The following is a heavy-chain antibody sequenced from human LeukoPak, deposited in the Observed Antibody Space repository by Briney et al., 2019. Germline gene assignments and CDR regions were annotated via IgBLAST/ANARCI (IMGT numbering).Heavy chain of an antibody. V-gene: IGHV3-53*01. D-gene: IGHD1-26*01. CDR1: GFIFSSYS. CDR3: ARGSVRAFDI. CDR2: IYSGGTT. Sequence: PGGSLRLSCAASGFIFSSYSMNWVRQAPGKGLEWVSVIYSGGTTYYADSVRGRFSISRDTSKNTLYLQMNSLRAEDTAVYYCARGSVRAFDIWGQGTMVTVSS. J-gene: IGHJ3*02.